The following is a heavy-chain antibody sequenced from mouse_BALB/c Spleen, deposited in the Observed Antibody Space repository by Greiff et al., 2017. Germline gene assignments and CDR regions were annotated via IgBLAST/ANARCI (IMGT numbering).Heavy chain of an antibody. D-gene: IGHD1-1*01. J-gene: IGHJ2*01. CDR2: INPSTGYT. V-gene: IGHV1-7*01. CDR3: ASPITTVGY. CDR1: GYTFTSYW. Sequence: QVQLQQSGAELAKPGASVKMSCKASGYTFTSYWMHWVKQRPGQGLEWIGYINPSTGYTEYNQKFKDKATLTADKSSSTAYMQLSSLTSEDSAVNYCASPITTVGYWGQGTTLTVSA.